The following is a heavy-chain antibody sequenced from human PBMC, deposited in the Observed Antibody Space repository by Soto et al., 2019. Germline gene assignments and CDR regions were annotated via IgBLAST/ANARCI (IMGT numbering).Heavy chain of an antibody. J-gene: IGHJ6*02. Sequence: ASVKVSCKASGYTFTSYGISWVRQAPGQGLEWMGWISAYNGNTNYAQKLQGRVTMTTDTSTSTAYMELRSLRSDDPAVYYCAREPDYGDYPYYYYGMDVWRQGTTVTVSS. CDR3: AREPDYGDYPYYYYGMDV. CDR2: ISAYNGNT. V-gene: IGHV1-18*04. CDR1: GYTFTSYG. D-gene: IGHD4-17*01.